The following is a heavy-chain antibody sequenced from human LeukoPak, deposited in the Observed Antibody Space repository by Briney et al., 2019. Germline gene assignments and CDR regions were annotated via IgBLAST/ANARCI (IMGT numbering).Heavy chain of an antibody. J-gene: IGHJ5*02. V-gene: IGHV4-4*07. D-gene: IGHD2-2*01. Sequence: PSDTLSLTSTVSGGSISSYYWSWIRQPAGKGLEWIGRIYTSGSTNYNPSLKSRVTMSVDTSKNQFSLKLSSVTAADTAVYYCARDIDCSSTSCYHRWFDPWGQGTLVTVSS. CDR2: IYTSGST. CDR1: GGSISSYY. CDR3: ARDIDCSSTSCYHRWFDP.